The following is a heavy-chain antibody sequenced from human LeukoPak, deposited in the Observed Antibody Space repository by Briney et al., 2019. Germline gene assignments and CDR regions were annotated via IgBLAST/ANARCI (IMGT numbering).Heavy chain of an antibody. J-gene: IGHJ4*02. CDR2: INPSGGST. CDR1: GYTFTSYY. V-gene: IGHV1-46*01. CDR3: ARTQRPFYYYNSSGY. D-gene: IGHD3-22*01. Sequence: AASVKVSCKASGYTFTSYYMHRVRQAPGQGLEWMGIINPSGGSTSYAQKFQGRVTMTRDMSTSTVYMELSSLRSEDTAVYYCARTQRPFYYYNSSGYWGQGTLVTVSS.